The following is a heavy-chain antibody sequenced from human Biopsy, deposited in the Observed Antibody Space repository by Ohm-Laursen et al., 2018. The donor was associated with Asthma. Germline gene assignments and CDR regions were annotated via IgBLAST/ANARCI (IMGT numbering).Heavy chain of an antibody. CDR3: ARKAGSCISRTCYSLDF. CDR2: IKSVFGTT. CDR1: GGTFNTYV. V-gene: IGHV1-69*13. J-gene: IGHJ6*02. Sequence: VKISCKSLGGTFNTYVIGWVRQAPGQGLEWMGGIKSVFGTTNYPQKFQDRVTITADDSTSTVYMELSSLRSEDTAVYYCARKAGSCISRTCYSLDFWGQGPRSPSP. D-gene: IGHD2-2*01.